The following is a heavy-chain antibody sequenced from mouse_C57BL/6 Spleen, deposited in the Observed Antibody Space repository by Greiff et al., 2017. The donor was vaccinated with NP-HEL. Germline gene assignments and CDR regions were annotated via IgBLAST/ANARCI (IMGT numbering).Heavy chain of an antibody. CDR2: ILPGSGST. CDR1: GYTFTGYW. J-gene: IGHJ2*01. V-gene: IGHV1-9*01. Sequence: VQLQQSGAELMKPGASVKLSCKATGYTFTGYWIEWVKQRPGHGLEWIGEILPGSGSTNYNAKFKGKATFTADTSSNTADMQLSSLTTEDSAIYYCARGDYYYGSSPVDYWGQGTTLTVSS. D-gene: IGHD1-1*01. CDR3: ARGDYYYGSSPVDY.